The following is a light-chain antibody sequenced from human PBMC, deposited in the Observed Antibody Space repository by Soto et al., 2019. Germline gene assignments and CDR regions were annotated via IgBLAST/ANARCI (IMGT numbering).Light chain of an antibody. CDR1: SSDVGGYNY. J-gene: IGLJ2*01. V-gene: IGLV2-14*01. CDR3: SSYTSSSPLV. Sequence: QSALTQPASVSGSPGQSITISCTGTSSDVGGYNYVSWYQQHPGKAPKLMIYDVSNRPSGVSNRFSGSKSGNTASLTISGLQAEDEADYYFSSYTSSSPLVFGGGTKLTV. CDR2: DVS.